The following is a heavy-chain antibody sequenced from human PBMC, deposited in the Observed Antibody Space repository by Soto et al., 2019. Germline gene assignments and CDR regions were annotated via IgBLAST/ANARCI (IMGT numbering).Heavy chain of an antibody. CDR1: GGSISSGGYY. J-gene: IGHJ4*02. Sequence: PSETLSLTCAVSGGSISSGGYYWSWIRQHPGKGLEWIGYIYYSGSTYYNPSLKSRVTISVDTSKNQFSLKLSSVTAADTAVYYCARDSYGDYESRFDYWGQGTLVTVSS. V-gene: IGHV4-31*11. CDR3: ARDSYGDYESRFDY. CDR2: IYYSGST. D-gene: IGHD4-17*01.